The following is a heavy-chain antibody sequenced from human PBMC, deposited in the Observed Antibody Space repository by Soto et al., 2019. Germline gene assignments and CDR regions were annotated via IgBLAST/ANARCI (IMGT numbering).Heavy chain of an antibody. CDR3: VKDGGGRWHCFYDMEG. J-gene: IGHJ6*01. Sequence: GGSLRLSCAASGFTFSSYGMHWVRQAPGKGLEWVAVISYDGRNKYYSDAVKGRFTISRDNSKNTLYLQMSSLRAEDTAVYYCVKDGGGRWHCFYDMEGWGPGATVEVFS. D-gene: IGHD6-13*01. CDR2: ISYDGRNK. CDR1: GFTFSSYG. V-gene: IGHV3-30*18.